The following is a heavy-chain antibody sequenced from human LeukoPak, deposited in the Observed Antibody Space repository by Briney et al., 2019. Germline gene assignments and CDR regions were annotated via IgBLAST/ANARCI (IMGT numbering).Heavy chain of an antibody. CDR3: ARDLAAAGTRWFDP. J-gene: IGHJ5*02. D-gene: IGHD6-13*01. Sequence: PSETLSLTCTDSGGSISSYYWSWIRQPPGKGLEWIGYIYYSGSTNYNPSLKSRVTISVDTSKNQFSLKLSSVTAADTAVYYCARDLAAAGTRWFDPWGQGTLVTVSS. CDR1: GGSISSYY. CDR2: IYYSGST. V-gene: IGHV4-59*01.